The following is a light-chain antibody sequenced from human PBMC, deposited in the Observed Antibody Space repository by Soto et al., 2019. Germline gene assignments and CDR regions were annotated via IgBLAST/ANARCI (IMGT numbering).Light chain of an antibody. J-gene: IGLJ3*02. CDR3: MCYAGGNNWV. V-gene: IGLV2-8*01. Sequence: LTQPPSASGSPGQSVTISCTGTSSDVGTHGYVSWYQQHAGKAPKLMIYDVTKRPSGVPDRFSGSKSANTASLTVSGLQAEDEADYYCMCYAGGNNWVFGGGTKVTVL. CDR2: DVT. CDR1: SSDVGTHGY.